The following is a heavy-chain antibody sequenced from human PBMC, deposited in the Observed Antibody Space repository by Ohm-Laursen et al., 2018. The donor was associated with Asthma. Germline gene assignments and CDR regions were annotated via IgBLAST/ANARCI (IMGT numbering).Heavy chain of an antibody. V-gene: IGHV4-59*02. Sequence: DTLSLTWAVSGGSVSGYDWSWVRQAPGRELEWIAYIQSSGGANYNPSLQSRVTLSLDTSKNQVSLRLSSVTAADTALYFCARLDWVRSMFDSWGPGIQVLVSS. CDR3: ARLDWVRSMFDS. CDR2: IQSSGGA. D-gene: IGHD3-9*01. J-gene: IGHJ4*02. CDR1: GGSVSGYD.